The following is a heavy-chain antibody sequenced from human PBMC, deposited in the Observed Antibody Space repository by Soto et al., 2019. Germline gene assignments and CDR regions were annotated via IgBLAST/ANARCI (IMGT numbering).Heavy chain of an antibody. CDR3: ARDLELGSSEFDY. Sequence: GGSLRLSCAASGFTFSSYSMNWVRQAPGKGLEWVSYISSSSSTIYYADSVKGRFTISRDNAKNSLYLQMNSLRAEDTAVYYCARDLELGSSEFDYWGQGTLVTVSS. V-gene: IGHV3-48*01. D-gene: IGHD7-27*01. CDR2: ISSSSSTI. J-gene: IGHJ4*02. CDR1: GFTFSSYS.